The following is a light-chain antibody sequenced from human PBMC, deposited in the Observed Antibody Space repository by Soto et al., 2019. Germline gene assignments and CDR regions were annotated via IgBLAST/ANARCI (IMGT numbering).Light chain of an antibody. V-gene: IGKV1-39*01. J-gene: IGKJ4*01. CDR2: AAS. Sequence: SHMAPFSCSPTPSLRHRQTITFRASQSINSYLNWYQQKPGKAPKLLISAASSLQSGVPSRFSGSGSGTDFTLTFSSLQPEDFATYYCQQSYSMPLTFGGRTKVDIK. CDR3: QQSYSMPLT. CDR1: QSINSY.